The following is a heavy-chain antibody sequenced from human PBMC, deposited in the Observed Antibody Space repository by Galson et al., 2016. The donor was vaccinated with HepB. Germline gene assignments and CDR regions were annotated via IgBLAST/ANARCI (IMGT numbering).Heavy chain of an antibody. CDR3: ARDTRSMAAAGTTYGLDV. Sequence: SETLSLTCAVSGGSIITTSWWTWVRQPPGKGLEWIGELHYAGSTNFNPSLMSRVTVSVDRSKNQFSLNLTSVTAADTAVYYCARDTRSMAAAGTTYGLDVWGPGTTVTVSS. CDR1: GGSIITTSW. D-gene: IGHD6-13*01. V-gene: IGHV4-4*02. J-gene: IGHJ6*02. CDR2: LHYAGST.